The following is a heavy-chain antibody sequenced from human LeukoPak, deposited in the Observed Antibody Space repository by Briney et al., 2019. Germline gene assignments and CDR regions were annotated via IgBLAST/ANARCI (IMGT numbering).Heavy chain of an antibody. D-gene: IGHD3-22*01. CDR2: GLYDGNT. Sequence: PSETLSLTCSVSGGSISSGTYFWVWIRQFSGKGLEWIGHGLYDGNTYFNPSLKSRASLSMDMSKNQFSLRLRSVTAADTALYFCARLGSNRNTMIVQFWGHGTEVTVSS. V-gene: IGHV4-39*01. CDR1: GGSISSGTYF. CDR3: ARLGSNRNTMIVQF. J-gene: IGHJ3*01.